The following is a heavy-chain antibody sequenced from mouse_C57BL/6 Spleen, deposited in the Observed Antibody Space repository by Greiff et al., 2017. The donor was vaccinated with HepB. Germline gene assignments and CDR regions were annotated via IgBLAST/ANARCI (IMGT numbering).Heavy chain of an antibody. J-gene: IGHJ4*01. Sequence: QVQLQQSGPELVKPGASVKLSCKASGYTFTSYDINWVKQRPGQGLEWIGWIYPRDGSTKYNEKFKGKATLTVDPSSSTAYMELHSLTSEDSAVYFCARQGDYDVGYYAMDYWGQGTSVTVAS. CDR1: GYTFTSYD. CDR3: ARQGDYDVGYYAMDY. D-gene: IGHD2-4*01. CDR2: IYPRDGST. V-gene: IGHV1-85*01.